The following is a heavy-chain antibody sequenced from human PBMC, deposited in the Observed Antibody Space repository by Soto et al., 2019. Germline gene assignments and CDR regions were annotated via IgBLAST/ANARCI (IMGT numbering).Heavy chain of an antibody. V-gene: IGHV4-39*01. Sequence: SETRSLTCTVSGGSISSSSYYWGWIRQPPGKGXEXXGXFXYXXXXXXNPSLKSRVTISVDTSKNQFSLKLSSVTAADTAVYYCARHPKYAYWYFDLWGRGTLVTVS. CDR3: ARHPKYAYWYFDL. J-gene: IGHJ2*01. CDR1: GGSISSSSYY. CDR2: FXYXXXX. D-gene: IGHD2-8*01.